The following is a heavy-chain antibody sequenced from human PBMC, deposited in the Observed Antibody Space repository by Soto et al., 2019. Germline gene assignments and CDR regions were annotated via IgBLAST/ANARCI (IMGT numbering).Heavy chain of an antibody. V-gene: IGHV1-18*01. D-gene: IGHD3-16*01. CDR2: ISGYNGHT. CDR1: GYTFTTYG. Sequence: QVQLVQSGAEVRKPGASVKVSCKASGYTFTTYGISWVRQAPGQGLEWMGWISGYNGHTKYAQKFQGRVTMTTDTSTSTVYMDLRSLRSDDTAVYYCAREGEMPYYYYGLAVWRQGTTVTVSS. J-gene: IGHJ6*02. CDR3: AREGEMPYYYYGLAV.